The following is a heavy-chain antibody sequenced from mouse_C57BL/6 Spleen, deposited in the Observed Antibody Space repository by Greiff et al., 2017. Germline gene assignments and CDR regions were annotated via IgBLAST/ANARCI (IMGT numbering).Heavy chain of an antibody. CDR2: IDPSDSYT. J-gene: IGHJ2*01. V-gene: IGHV1-69*01. D-gene: IGHD2-4*01. CDR3: ARKGIYYDYDGVDY. Sequence: QVQLQQPGAELVMPGASVKLSCKASGYTFTSYWMHWVKQRPGQGLEWIGEIDPSDSYTNYNQKFKGKSTLTVDTSSSTAYMQLSSLTAEDSAVYYCARKGIYYDYDGVDYWGQGTTLTVSS. CDR1: GYTFTSYW.